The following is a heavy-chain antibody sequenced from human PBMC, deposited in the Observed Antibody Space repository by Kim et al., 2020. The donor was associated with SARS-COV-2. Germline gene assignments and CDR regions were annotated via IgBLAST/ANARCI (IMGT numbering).Heavy chain of an antibody. V-gene: IGHV4-59*01. D-gene: IGHD4-17*01. CDR3: ASNEYGDYSAFDI. J-gene: IGHJ3*02. Sequence: YNPSLKSRVTISVDTSKNQFSLKLSSVTAADTAVYYCASNEYGDYSAFDIWGQGTMVTVSS.